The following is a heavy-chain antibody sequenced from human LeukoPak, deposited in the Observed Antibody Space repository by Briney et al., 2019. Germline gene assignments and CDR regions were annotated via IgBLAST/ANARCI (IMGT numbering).Heavy chain of an antibody. CDR3: AKDGSVRGVMDYYYGMDV. Sequence: GRSLRLSCAASGFTFSSYGMHWVRQAPGKGLEWVAVISYDGSNKYYADSVKGRFTISRDNSKNTLYLQMNSLRAEDTAVYYCAKDGSVRGVMDYYYGMDVWGQGTTVTVSS. J-gene: IGHJ6*02. CDR1: GFTFSSYG. V-gene: IGHV3-30*18. CDR2: ISYDGSNK. D-gene: IGHD3-10*01.